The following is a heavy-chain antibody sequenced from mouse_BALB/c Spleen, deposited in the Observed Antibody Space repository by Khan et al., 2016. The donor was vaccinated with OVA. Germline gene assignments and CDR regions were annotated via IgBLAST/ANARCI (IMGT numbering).Heavy chain of an antibody. V-gene: IGHV1S137*01. CDR1: GYTFTDFT. J-gene: IGHJ3*01. CDR2: VNTYYGDA. CDR3: ARGGGGDRFAY. Sequence: VELVESGAELVRPGVSVKISCKGSGYTFTDFTMHWVKQSHAKSLEWIGVVNTYYGDATYNQKFKGKATMTVDKSSTTAYMELASLTSEDSAIYCCARGGGGDRFAYWGQGTLVTVSA.